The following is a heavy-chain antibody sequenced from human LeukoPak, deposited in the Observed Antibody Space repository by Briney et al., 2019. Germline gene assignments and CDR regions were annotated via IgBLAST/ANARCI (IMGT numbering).Heavy chain of an antibody. CDR3: ARTPRLVPAGYETGGMDV. J-gene: IGHJ6*02. CDR2: IYTSGST. CDR1: GGSISSYY. V-gene: IGHV4-4*07. Sequence: SETLSLTCTVSGGSISSYYWSWIRQPAGKGLEWIGRIYTSGSTNYNPSLKSRVTMSVDTSKNQFSLKLSSVTAADTAVYYCARTPRLVPAGYETGGMDVWGQGTTVTVSS. D-gene: IGHD2-2*01.